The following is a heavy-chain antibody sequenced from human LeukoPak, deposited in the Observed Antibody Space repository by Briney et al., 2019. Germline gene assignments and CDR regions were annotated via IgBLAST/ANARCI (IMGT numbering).Heavy chain of an antibody. J-gene: IGHJ4*02. CDR2: IIPIFGTA. D-gene: IGHD2-2*01. CDR3: ARASLNDRYCSSTSCYFY. Sequence: GASVKVSCKASGRTFSSYAISWVRQAPGQGLEWMGGIIPIFGTANYAQKFQGRVTITADESTSTAYMELSSLRSEDTAVYYCARASLNDRYCSSTSCYFYWGQRTLVTVSS. V-gene: IGHV1-69*13. CDR1: GRTFSSYA.